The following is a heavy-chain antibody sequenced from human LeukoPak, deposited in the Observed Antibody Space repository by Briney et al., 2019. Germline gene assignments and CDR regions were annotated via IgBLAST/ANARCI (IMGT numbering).Heavy chain of an antibody. Sequence: GGSLRLSCAASGFTFSSYAMTWVRQAPGKGLEWVSAISGSGGSTFHADSVKGRFTISRDNSKYTLFLQMNSLRAEDTAVYYCARDPNGDYIGAFDMWGPGTMVTVSS. V-gene: IGHV3-23*01. CDR1: GFTFSSYA. D-gene: IGHD4-17*01. CDR3: ARDPNGDYIGAFDM. J-gene: IGHJ3*02. CDR2: ISGSGGST.